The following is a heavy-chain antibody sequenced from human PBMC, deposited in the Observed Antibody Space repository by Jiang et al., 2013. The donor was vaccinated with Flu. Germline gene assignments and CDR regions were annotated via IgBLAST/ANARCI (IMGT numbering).Heavy chain of an antibody. CDR2: MNPSSGNT. CDR1: GYTFTSDD. CDR3: ARVNHYYDSRDNWFDP. V-gene: IGHV1-8*01. Sequence: GAEVKKPGASVKVSCKASGYTFTSDDINWVRQASGRGLEWMGWMNPSSGNTVYAQKFQGRVTMTRNTSISTAHMELSSLRSEDTAVYYCARVNHYYDSRDNWFDPWGQGTLVTVSS. J-gene: IGHJ5*02. D-gene: IGHD3-22*01.